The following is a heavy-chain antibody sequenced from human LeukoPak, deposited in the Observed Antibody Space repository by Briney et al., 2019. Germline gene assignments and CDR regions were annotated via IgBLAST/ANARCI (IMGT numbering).Heavy chain of an antibody. CDR1: GFTFSSYS. V-gene: IGHV3-21*03. Sequence: GSRRLSCPASGFTFSSYSMNWVRQAPGKGLEWVASISSSSRYIYYADSVKGRFTISRDNAKNSLYMQMNSLRAEDTAVYYCATTSPYCSSTSCYLVHWGQGTLVTVSS. J-gene: IGHJ4*02. D-gene: IGHD2-2*01. CDR2: ISSSSRYI. CDR3: ATTSPYCSSTSCYLVH.